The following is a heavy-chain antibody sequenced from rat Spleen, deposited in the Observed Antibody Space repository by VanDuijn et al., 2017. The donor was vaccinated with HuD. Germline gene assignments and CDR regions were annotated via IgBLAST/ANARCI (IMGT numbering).Heavy chain of an antibody. D-gene: IGHD1-6*01. V-gene: IGHV5S13*01. CDR3: ASLMYTPDYLGVMDV. CDR2: ISTGGDNT. Sequence: EVQLVESGGGLVQPGRSMKLSCAASGFTFSNYGMAWVRQAPKKGLEWVASISTGGDNTYFRDSVKGRLTISRDNARNTLYLQMDSLRSEDTATYYCASLMYTPDYLGVMDVWGQGASVTVSS. J-gene: IGHJ4*01. CDR1: GFTFSNYG.